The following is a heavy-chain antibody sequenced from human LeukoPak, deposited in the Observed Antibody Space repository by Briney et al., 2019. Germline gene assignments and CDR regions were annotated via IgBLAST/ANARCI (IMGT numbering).Heavy chain of an antibody. V-gene: IGHV1-18*01. D-gene: IGHD6-19*01. Sequence: ASVRVSCKASGYTFTSYGISWVRQAPGQGLEWMGWISAYNGNTNYAQKLQGRVTMTTDTSTSTAYMELRSLRSDDTAVYYCARDYTVAGEGYLFRYWGQGTLVTVSS. J-gene: IGHJ4*02. CDR1: GYTFTSYG. CDR2: ISAYNGNT. CDR3: ARDYTVAGEGYLFRY.